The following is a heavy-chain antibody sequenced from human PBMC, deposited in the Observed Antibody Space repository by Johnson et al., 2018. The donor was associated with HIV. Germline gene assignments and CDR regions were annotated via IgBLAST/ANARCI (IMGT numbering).Heavy chain of an antibody. CDR2: ISYDGTNK. J-gene: IGHJ3*02. CDR3: ARAGIVGALTGNDAFDI. Sequence: QVQLVESGGGLVQPGGSLRLSCAASGFTFSSYAMSWVRQAPGKGLEWVTVISYDGTNKFYADSVKGRFTISRDNSKNTLYLEMDSLRAEDTAVYYCARAGIVGALTGNDAFDIWGQGTMVTVSS. D-gene: IGHD1-26*01. V-gene: IGHV3-30*04. CDR1: GFTFSSYA.